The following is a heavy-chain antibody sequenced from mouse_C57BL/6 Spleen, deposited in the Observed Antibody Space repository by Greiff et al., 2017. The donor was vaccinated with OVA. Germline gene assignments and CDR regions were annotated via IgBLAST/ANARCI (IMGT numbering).Heavy chain of an antibody. V-gene: IGHV1-26*01. CDR1: GYTFTDYY. J-gene: IGHJ4*01. Sequence: VQLQQSGPELVKPGASVKISCKASGYTFTDYYMNWVKQSHGKSLEWIGDINPNNGGTSYNQKFKGKATLTVDKSSSTAYMELRSLTSEDSAVYYCARGCSYYAMDYWGQGTSVTVSS. CDR2: INPNNGGT. CDR3: ARGCSYYAMDY.